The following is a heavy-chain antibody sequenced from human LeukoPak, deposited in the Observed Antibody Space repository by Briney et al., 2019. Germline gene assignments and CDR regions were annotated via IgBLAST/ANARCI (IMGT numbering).Heavy chain of an antibody. CDR3: ARADYYDSSGYYYDY. D-gene: IGHD3-22*01. CDR2: VSAYADNT. CDR1: GYTFTNYG. V-gene: IGHV1-18*01. J-gene: IGHJ4*02. Sequence: ASVKVSCKASGYTFTNYGISWVRQAPGQGLEWMGWVSAYADNTNYVQKVQGRVTMTRDTSTSTVYMELSSLRSEDTAVYYCARADYYDSSGYYYDYWGQGTLVTVSS.